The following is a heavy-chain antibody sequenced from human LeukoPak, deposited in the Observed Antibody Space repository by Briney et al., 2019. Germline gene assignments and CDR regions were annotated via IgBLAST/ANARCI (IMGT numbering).Heavy chain of an antibody. Sequence: GGSLRLSCAASGFTFSSYAMNWVRQVPGKGLEWFSAISGSGGSTYYADSVKGRFTISRDNSKNTLYLQMNSLRAEDTAVYYCAKDPYSSSPFPNYWGQGTLVTVSS. V-gene: IGHV3-23*01. CDR3: AKDPYSSSPFPNY. J-gene: IGHJ4*02. CDR1: GFTFSSYA. CDR2: ISGSGGST. D-gene: IGHD6-6*01.